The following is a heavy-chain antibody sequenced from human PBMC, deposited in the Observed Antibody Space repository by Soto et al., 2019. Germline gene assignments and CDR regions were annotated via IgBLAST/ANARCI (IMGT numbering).Heavy chain of an antibody. Sequence: PVGSLRLSCAASGFSVSTNFMNWVRQAPGKGLQWVSVIYNDGSTFYADSVKGRFTISRDNSKNTVYLQMNRLRADDTAMYYCARDGGFNTAWGRGTLVTVSS. D-gene: IGHD2-15*01. J-gene: IGHJ5*02. CDR2: IYNDGST. V-gene: IGHV3-53*01. CDR3: ARDGGFNTA. CDR1: GFSVSTNF.